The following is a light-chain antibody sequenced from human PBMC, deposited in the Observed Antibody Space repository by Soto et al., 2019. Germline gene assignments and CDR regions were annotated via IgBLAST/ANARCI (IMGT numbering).Light chain of an antibody. CDR1: QSVSNNY. V-gene: IGKV3D-20*02. J-gene: IGKJ5*01. Sequence: DIVLTQSPVTLSLSPGERATLSCRASQSVSNNYLAWYQQKPGQAPRLLIYGASNRATGIPDRFSGSGSGTDFTLTISSLEPEDFAVYYCQQRSNWPPFTFGQGTRLEIK. CDR3: QQRSNWPPFT. CDR2: GAS.